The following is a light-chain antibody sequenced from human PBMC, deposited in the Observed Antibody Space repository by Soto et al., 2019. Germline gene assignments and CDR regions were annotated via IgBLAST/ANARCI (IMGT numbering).Light chain of an antibody. Sequence: DIQMTQSPSSLSASVGDRVTITCRASESIARHLNWYQQKPGKAPKLLIYAASSLQNGVPSRFRGGGSGTDFTLTISNLQPEDFATYYCQHSYSALSTTFGQGTRLEIK. V-gene: IGKV1-39*01. J-gene: IGKJ5*01. CDR2: AAS. CDR1: ESIARH. CDR3: QHSYSALSTT.